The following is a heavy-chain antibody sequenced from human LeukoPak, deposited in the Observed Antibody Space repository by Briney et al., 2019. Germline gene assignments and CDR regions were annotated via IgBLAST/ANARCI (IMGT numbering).Heavy chain of an antibody. D-gene: IGHD3-22*01. V-gene: IGHV1-18*01. CDR2: ISAYNGNT. J-gene: IGHJ4*02. CDR3: ARGRVDYYDSSGWDRGYYFDY. Sequence: ASVKVSCKASGNTLTSNGITWVRQAPGQGLEWIGWISAYNGNTNYAQKLQNRVTMTTDRSTSTAYMELRSLRSDDTAVYYCARGRVDYYDSSGWDRGYYFDYWGQGTLVTVSS. CDR1: GNTLTSNG.